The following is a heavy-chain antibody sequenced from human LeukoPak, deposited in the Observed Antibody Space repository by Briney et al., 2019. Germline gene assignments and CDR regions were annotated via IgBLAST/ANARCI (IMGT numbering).Heavy chain of an antibody. V-gene: IGHV4-61*02. CDR2: IYINGTT. CDR3: ARGASGSYYLNWFDP. Sequence: PSETLSLTCTVSGGSISSGSYYWSWIRQPAGKGLEWIGRIYINGTTNYNPSLKSRVTISADTSKNQFSLKLSSVTAADTAVYYCARGASGSYYLNWFDPWGQGTLVTVSS. CDR1: GGSISSGSYY. J-gene: IGHJ5*02. D-gene: IGHD3-10*01.